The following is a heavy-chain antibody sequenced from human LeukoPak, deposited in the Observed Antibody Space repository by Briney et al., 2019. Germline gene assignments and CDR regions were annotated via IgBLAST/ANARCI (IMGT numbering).Heavy chain of an antibody. Sequence: SQTLSLTCTVSGGSISSGDYYWTWIRQPPGQGPELIGSTYFTGINYYNPSLKSRVTISVDTSKNQFSLKLSSVTAADTAVYYCARELNYFDYWGQGTLVTVSS. V-gene: IGHV4-30-4*01. CDR1: GGSISSGDYY. J-gene: IGHJ4*02. CDR2: TYFTGIN. D-gene: IGHD2-8*01. CDR3: ARELNYFDY.